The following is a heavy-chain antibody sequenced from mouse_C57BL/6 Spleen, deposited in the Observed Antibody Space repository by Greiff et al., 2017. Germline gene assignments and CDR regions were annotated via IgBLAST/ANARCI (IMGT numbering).Heavy chain of an antibody. CDR3: ARGSNYDYYSMDY. CDR2: LDPSDSYT. D-gene: IGHD2-5*01. Sequence: QVQLQQPGAELVMPGASVKLSCKASGYTFTSYWMHWVKQRPGQGLEWIGELDPSDSYTNYNQKFKGKSTLTVDKSSSTAYMQLSSLTSEDSAVDYCARGSNYDYYSMDYWGQGTSVTVSS. CDR1: GYTFTSYW. V-gene: IGHV1-69*01. J-gene: IGHJ4*01.